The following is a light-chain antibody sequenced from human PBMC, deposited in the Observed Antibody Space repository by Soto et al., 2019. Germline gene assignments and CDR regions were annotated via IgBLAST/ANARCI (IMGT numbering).Light chain of an antibody. Sequence: QLVLTQSPSASASLGASVKLTCTLSSGHSSYAIAWHQQQPEKGPRYLMKLNSDGSHSKGDGIPDRFSGSSSGAERYLTISSLQSEDEADYYCQTWGTDIHVFGTGTKVTVL. J-gene: IGLJ1*01. CDR3: QTWGTDIHV. V-gene: IGLV4-69*01. CDR1: SGHSSYA. CDR2: LNSDGSH.